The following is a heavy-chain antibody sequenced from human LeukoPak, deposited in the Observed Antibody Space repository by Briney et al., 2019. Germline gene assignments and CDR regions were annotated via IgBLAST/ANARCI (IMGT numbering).Heavy chain of an antibody. CDR3: AIVGYCRSTTCPGDS. D-gene: IGHD2-2*01. V-gene: IGHV3-49*03. CDR1: GFTFGDYA. Sequence: GGSLRLSCTASGFTFGDYAMSWFRQAPGKGLEWVGFIRSKACGGTTEYAASVKGRFTVSRDNSKNTLYLQLNSLRVEDTAVYYCAIVGYCRSTTCPGDSWGQGTLVTVSS. J-gene: IGHJ4*02. CDR2: IRSKACGGTT.